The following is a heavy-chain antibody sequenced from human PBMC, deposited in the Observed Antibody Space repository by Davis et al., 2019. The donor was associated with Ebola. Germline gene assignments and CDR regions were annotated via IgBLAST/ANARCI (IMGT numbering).Heavy chain of an antibody. CDR3: ARDAVGDTGPTYYYYGMDV. CDR2: VILKSGAT. J-gene: IGHJ6*04. Sequence: ASVKVSCKASGYTFTDYNIHWMRQAPGQGLEWLGRVILKSGATNYAQKFQGRVTMTRDTSISTAYMDLSSLKSDDTAVYYCARDAVGDTGPTYYYYGMDVWGIGTTVTVSS. CDR1: GYTFTDYN. V-gene: IGHV1-2*06. D-gene: IGHD1-26*01.